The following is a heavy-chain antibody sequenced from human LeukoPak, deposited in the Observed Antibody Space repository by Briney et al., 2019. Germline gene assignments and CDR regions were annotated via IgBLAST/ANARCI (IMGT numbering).Heavy chain of an antibody. Sequence: PGGSLRLSCAASGFTFSSYGMHWVRQASGKGLEWVAVIWYDGSNKYYADSVKGRFTISRDNSKNTLYLQMNSLRAEDTAVYYCARDARGGSSWYFYYYYMDVWGKGTTVTVSS. V-gene: IGHV3-33*01. CDR1: GFTFSSYG. J-gene: IGHJ6*03. CDR3: ARDARGGSSWYFYYYYMDV. D-gene: IGHD6-13*01. CDR2: IWYDGSNK.